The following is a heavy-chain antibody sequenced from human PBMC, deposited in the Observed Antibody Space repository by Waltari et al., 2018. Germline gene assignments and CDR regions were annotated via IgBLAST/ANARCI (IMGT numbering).Heavy chain of an antibody. J-gene: IGHJ4*02. CDR2: IYSGGST. CDR3: ARGDLYSSSSFFDY. Sequence: EVQLVESGGGLIQPGGSLRLSCAASGFTVSSNYMSWVRQAPGKGLEGVSVIYSGGSTYYADSVKGRFTISRDNSKNTLYLQMNSLRAEDTAVYYCARGDLYSSSSFFDYWGQGTLVTVSS. V-gene: IGHV3-53*01. D-gene: IGHD6-6*01. CDR1: GFTVSSNY.